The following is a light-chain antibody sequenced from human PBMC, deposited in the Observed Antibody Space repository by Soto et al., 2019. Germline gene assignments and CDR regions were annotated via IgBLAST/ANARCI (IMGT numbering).Light chain of an antibody. J-gene: IGKJ1*01. CDR1: QSISGS. CDR3: QQYNGYWT. CDR2: EAS. Sequence: DIQMTQSPSTLSASVGDRDTITCRASQSISGSLAWYQQKPGKAPELLIYEASSLKSGVPSRFSGSRSGTEYTLTISSLQPDDIATYYCQQYNGYWTFGQGTKVEIK. V-gene: IGKV1-5*03.